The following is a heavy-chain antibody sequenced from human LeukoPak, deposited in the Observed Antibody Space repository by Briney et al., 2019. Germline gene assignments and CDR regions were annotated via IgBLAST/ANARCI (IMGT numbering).Heavy chain of an antibody. CDR1: GYTFTSYG. Sequence: ASVKVSCKASGYTFTSYGISWVRQAPGQGLEWMGWISAYNGNTNYAQKLQCRVTMTTDTSTSTAYMVVRSLRSDDTAVYYCARDVGYCSGGSCYSGSDWFDPWGQGTLVTVSS. V-gene: IGHV1-18*01. CDR3: ARDVGYCSGGSCYSGSDWFDP. D-gene: IGHD2-15*01. CDR2: ISAYNGNT. J-gene: IGHJ5*02.